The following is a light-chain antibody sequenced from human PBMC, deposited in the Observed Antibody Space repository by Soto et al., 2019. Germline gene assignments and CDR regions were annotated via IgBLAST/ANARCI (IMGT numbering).Light chain of an antibody. J-gene: IGKJ4*01. Sequence: EIVFTQAPGTLPLSPGEGATLSCRASQSISSSFLTWYRQKPGQAPRLLIYAASNRAAGIPDRFSGSGSGTDFTVTISRLELEDFAVYYGQQYDDSRTLTCGGGNKVEI. CDR3: QQYDDSRTLT. V-gene: IGKV3-20*01. CDR2: AAS. CDR1: QSISSSF.